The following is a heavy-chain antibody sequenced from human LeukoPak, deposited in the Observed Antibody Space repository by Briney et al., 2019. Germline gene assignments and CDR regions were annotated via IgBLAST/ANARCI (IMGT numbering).Heavy chain of an antibody. J-gene: IGHJ6*03. CDR2: IKQDGSEK. CDR3: ARDDQGSMVYYYYYMDV. CDR1: GFTYNSYW. D-gene: IGHD3-10*01. Sequence: PGGSLRLYCAGSGFTYNSYWMSWLGQAPGTGLEWVAHIKQDGSEKYHVVPVQGRFTISRDNAKNSLYLQMPSLRAEATAVYYCARDDQGSMVYYYYYMDVWGKGTTVTVSS. V-gene: IGHV3-7*01.